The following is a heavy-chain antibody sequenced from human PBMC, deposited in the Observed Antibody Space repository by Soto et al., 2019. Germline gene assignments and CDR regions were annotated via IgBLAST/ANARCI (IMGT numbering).Heavy chain of an antibody. Sequence: QVQLVQSGAEVKKPGASVKVSCKASGYPFTSSDINWVRQATGQGLEWMGWMNPNSGNTGYAQKFQGRITLTRSTSINTAYLELSSLSSDDSAVYYCARGASPWGQGTLVTVSS. CDR3: ARGASP. V-gene: IGHV1-8*01. J-gene: IGHJ5*02. CDR1: GYPFTSSD. CDR2: MNPNSGNT.